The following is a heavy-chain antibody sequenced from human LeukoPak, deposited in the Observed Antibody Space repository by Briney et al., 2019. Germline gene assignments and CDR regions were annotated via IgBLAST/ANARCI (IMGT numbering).Heavy chain of an antibody. CDR3: AKGGLWVFGAFDI. Sequence: PSETLSLTCAVYGGSFSGYYWSWIRQPPGKGLEWLGSIYHSGSTYYNPSLKSRVTISVDTSKNQFSLKLSSVTAADTAVYYCAKGGLWVFGAFDIWGQGTMVTVSS. D-gene: IGHD3-16*01. CDR1: GGSFSGYY. CDR2: IYHSGST. V-gene: IGHV4-34*01. J-gene: IGHJ3*02.